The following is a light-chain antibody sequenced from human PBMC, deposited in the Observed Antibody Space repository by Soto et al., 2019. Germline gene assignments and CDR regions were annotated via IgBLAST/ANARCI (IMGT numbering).Light chain of an antibody. V-gene: IGKV3-20*01. CDR2: GAS. CDR1: QSVSSSY. CDR3: QQYGSSPRFT. J-gene: IGKJ3*01. Sequence: EIVLTQSPGTLSLSPGERATLSCRASQSVSSSYLAWYQQKPGQAPRLLNYGASSRATGIPDRFSGSGSGTDCTRTISRLEPEDVAVYYCQQYGSSPRFTFGPGTKVDIK.